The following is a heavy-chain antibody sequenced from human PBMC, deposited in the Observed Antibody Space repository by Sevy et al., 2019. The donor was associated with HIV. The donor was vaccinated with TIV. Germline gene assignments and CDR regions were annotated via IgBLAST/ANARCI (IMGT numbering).Heavy chain of an antibody. V-gene: IGHV3-11*04. Sequence: GGSLRLSCAASGFTFSDYYMSWIRQAPGKGLEWVSYISSSGSTIYYADSVKGRFTISRDNAKNSLYLRMNSLRAEDTAVYYCARDRTYYYDSSGYYPDAFDIWGQGTMVTVSS. D-gene: IGHD3-22*01. CDR2: ISSSGSTI. CDR1: GFTFSDYY. CDR3: ARDRTYYYDSSGYYPDAFDI. J-gene: IGHJ3*02.